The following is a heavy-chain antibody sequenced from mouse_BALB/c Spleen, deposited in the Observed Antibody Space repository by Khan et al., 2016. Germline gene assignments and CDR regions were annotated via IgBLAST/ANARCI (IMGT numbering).Heavy chain of an antibody. CDR3: ARWDGNYVTFAY. CDR1: GYAFTTYN. J-gene: IGHJ3*01. V-gene: IGHV1S135*01. Sequence: VQLQQSGPELVKPGASVKVSCKGSGYAFTTYNMYWVKQSHGKSLEWIGYIDPYNGVSSYNQKFKDKATLTVDESSSTAYMHLNSLTSEDSAVYYCARWDGNYVTFAYWGQGTLVTVSA. D-gene: IGHD2-1*01. CDR2: IDPYNGVS.